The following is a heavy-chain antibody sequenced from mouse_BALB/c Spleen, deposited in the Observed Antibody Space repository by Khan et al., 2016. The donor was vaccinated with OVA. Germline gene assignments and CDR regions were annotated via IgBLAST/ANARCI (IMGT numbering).Heavy chain of an antibody. CDR1: GYTFTNYT. V-gene: IGHV1-4*01. CDR3: VRIPVPPYFFDS. J-gene: IGHJ2*01. CDR2: INPSSGYT. Sequence: QVQLQQSGAELARPGASVKMSCKASGYTFTNYTMHWVKQRPGQGLEWIGYINPSSGYTNYNQKFKEKATLTADKSSSTAYMQLTSLTSEDSAVYSCVRIPVPPYFFDSWGQGTTLTVSS.